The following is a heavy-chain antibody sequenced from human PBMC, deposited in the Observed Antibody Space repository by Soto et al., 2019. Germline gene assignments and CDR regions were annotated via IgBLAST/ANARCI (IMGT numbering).Heavy chain of an antibody. CDR2: IIPIFGTA. D-gene: IGHD1-26*01. CDR1: GGTFSSYA. J-gene: IGHJ4*02. Sequence: ASVKVSCKASGGTFSSYAISWVRQAPGQGLEWMGGIIPIFGTANYAQKFQGRVTITADESTSTAYMELSSLRAEDTAVYYCARVGGSPNLHYFDYWGQGTLVTVSS. V-gene: IGHV1-69*13. CDR3: ARVGGSPNLHYFDY.